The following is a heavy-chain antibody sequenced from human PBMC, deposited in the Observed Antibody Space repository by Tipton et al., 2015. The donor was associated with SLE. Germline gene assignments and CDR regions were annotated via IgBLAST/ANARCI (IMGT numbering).Heavy chain of an antibody. J-gene: IGHJ4*02. CDR1: GGSFSGYY. CDR2: INHSGST. Sequence: TLSLTCAVYGGSFSGYYWTWIRQPPGKGLEWIGEINHSGSTNYTPSLKSRVTISVDTSKNQFSLKLTSVTAADTSVYYCARRRGGGYWGQGTLVSVSS. CDR3: ARRRGGGY. D-gene: IGHD3-16*01. V-gene: IGHV4-34*01.